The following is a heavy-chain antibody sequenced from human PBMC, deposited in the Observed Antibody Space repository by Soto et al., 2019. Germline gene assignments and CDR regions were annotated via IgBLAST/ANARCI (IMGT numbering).Heavy chain of an antibody. CDR3: AKEGRAAAGICQICYYYYYMDV. J-gene: IGHJ6*03. Sequence: GGSLRLSCAASGFTFSSYAMSWVRQAPGKGLEWVSAISGSGGSTYYADSVKGRFTISRDNSKNTLYLQMNSLRAEDTAVYYCAKEGRAAAGICQICYYYYYMDVWGKGTTVTVSS. CDR1: GFTFSSYA. CDR2: ISGSGGST. D-gene: IGHD6-13*01. V-gene: IGHV3-23*01.